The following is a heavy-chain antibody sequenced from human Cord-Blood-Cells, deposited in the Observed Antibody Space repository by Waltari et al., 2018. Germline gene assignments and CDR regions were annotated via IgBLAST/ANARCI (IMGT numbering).Heavy chain of an antibody. D-gene: IGHD3-10*01. Sequence: QVQLVQSGAEVKKPGASVKVSCKASGYTFPGYYMHWVRQPPVQGPERMGWINPNSGGTNYAQKFQGRVTMTRDTSISTAYMELSRLRSDDTAVYYCARPKTRGTGGYFDLWGRGTLVTVSS. J-gene: IGHJ2*01. CDR3: ARPKTRGTGGYFDL. CDR2: INPNSGGT. V-gene: IGHV1-2*02. CDR1: GYTFPGYY.